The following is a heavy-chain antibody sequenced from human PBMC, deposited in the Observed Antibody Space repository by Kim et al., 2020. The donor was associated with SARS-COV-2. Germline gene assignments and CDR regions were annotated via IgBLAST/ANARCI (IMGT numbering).Heavy chain of an antibody. D-gene: IGHD6-19*01. J-gene: IGHJ4*02. Sequence: SETLSRTCTVSGDSIINYYWSWIRQPAGKGLEWIGRIYISGSINYNPSLKSRVTMSVDTSKNQFSLKLSSVTAADTAVYYCARSDSSGWYDYFDYWGQGTRVTVSS. V-gene: IGHV4-4*07. CDR2: IYISGSI. CDR3: ARSDSSGWYDYFDY. CDR1: GDSIINYY.